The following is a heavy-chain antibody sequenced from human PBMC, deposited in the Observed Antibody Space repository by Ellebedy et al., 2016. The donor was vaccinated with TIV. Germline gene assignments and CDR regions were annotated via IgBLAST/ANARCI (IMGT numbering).Heavy chain of an antibody. V-gene: IGHV3-23*01. Sequence: PSETLSLTCPGSGFTFSAFAMTWARQAPGKGLEWVSTISNTGSRTYYADSVEGRFIISRDNSKKTLYLQMNSLRAEDTAVYYCAKGRGGGSDSSAPRYYFDYWGLGTLVTVSS. CDR1: GFTFSAFA. D-gene: IGHD3-22*01. CDR2: ISNTGSRT. J-gene: IGHJ4*02. CDR3: AKGRGGGSDSSAPRYYFDY.